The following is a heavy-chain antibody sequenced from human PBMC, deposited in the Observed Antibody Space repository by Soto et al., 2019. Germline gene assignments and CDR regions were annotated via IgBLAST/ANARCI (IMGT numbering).Heavy chain of an antibody. J-gene: IGHJ4*02. CDR2: VSSDGNRK. CDR1: GFAFSSCA. D-gene: IGHD3-10*01. V-gene: IGHV3-30*18. Sequence: QVQLVESGGGVVQPGMSLRLSCAASGFAFSSCAMHWVRQAPGKELEWVAVVSSDGNRKYYVDSVKGRFTISRDNSKNRXYLPMASLIPEDTALYYCAKVGPMVREADAYYFDYWGQGTLVTVSS. CDR3: AKVGPMVREADAYYFDY.